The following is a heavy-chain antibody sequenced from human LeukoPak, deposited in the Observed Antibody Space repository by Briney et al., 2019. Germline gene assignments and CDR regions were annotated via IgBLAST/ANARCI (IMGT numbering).Heavy chain of an antibody. CDR2: IWYDGSNK. D-gene: IGHD6-13*01. V-gene: IGHV3-33*01. J-gene: IGHJ4*02. Sequence: GRSLRLSCAASGFTFSSYGMHWVRQAPGKGLEWVAVIWYDGSNKYYADSVKGRFTISRDNSKNTLYLQMNSLRAEDTAVYYCARDLGSIAAAGKNYWGQGTLVTVSS. CDR1: GFTFSSYG. CDR3: ARDLGSIAAAGKNY.